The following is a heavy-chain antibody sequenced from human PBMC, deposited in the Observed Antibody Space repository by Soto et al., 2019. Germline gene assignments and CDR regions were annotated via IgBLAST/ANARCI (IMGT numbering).Heavy chain of an antibody. V-gene: IGHV2-26*01. D-gene: IGHD3-3*01. J-gene: IGHJ5*02. CDR3: ARMKQRETIFGVATVNWFDP. Sequence: QVTLKESGPVLVKPTEPLTLTCTVSGFSLSNARMGVSWIRQPPGKALEWLAHIFSNDEKSYSTSLKSRLTISKDTAKSQVVLTMTNMDPVDTATYYCARMKQRETIFGVATVNWFDPWGQGTLVTVSS. CDR1: GFSLSNARMG. CDR2: IFSNDEK.